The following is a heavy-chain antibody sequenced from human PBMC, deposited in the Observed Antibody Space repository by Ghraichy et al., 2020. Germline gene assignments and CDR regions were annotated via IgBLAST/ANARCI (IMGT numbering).Heavy chain of an antibody. V-gene: IGHV3-21*01. CDR3: ARANPMETTVKGLGGSFDY. CDR2: ISSSSSYI. D-gene: IGHD4-11*01. CDR1: EFTFSSYS. J-gene: IGHJ4*02. Sequence: GGSLRLSCAASEFTFSSYSMNWVRQAPGKGLEWVSSISSSSSYIYYADSVKGRFTISRDNAKNSLYLQMNRLRAEDTAVYYCARANPMETTVKGLGGSFDYWGQGTLVTVSS.